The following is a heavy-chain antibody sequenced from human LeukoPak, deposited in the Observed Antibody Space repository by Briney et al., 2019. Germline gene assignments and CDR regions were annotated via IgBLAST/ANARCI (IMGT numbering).Heavy chain of an antibody. CDR3: AKAGAYCSSTSCYYYFDY. CDR2: ISGSGGST. V-gene: IGHV3-23*01. J-gene: IGHJ4*02. D-gene: IGHD2-2*01. Sequence: GGSLGLSCAASGFTFSSYAMSRVRQAPGKGLEWVSAISGSGGSTYYADSVKGRFTISRDNSKNTLYLQMNSLRAEDTAVYYCAKAGAYCSSTSCYYYFDYWGQGTLVTVSS. CDR1: GFTFSSYA.